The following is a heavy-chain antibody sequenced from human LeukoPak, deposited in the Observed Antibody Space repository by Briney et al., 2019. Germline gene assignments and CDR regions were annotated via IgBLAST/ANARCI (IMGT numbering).Heavy chain of an antibody. CDR1: GYSISSGYS. CDR3: ARWGGITRDAFDI. CDR2: VYNSGST. J-gene: IGHJ3*02. Sequence: SETLSLTCVVSGYSISSGYSWGGIPQPPGKGREGIGSVYNSGSTYYNPSLKGRVIISDDTSKNYFPLNLKSVAAADTAVYYFARWGGITRDAFDIWGQGTMVTVSS. V-gene: IGHV4-38-2*01. D-gene: IGHD1-26*01.